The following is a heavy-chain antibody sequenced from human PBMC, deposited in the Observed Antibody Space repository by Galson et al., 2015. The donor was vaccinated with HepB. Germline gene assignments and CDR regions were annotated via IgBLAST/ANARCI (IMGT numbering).Heavy chain of an antibody. CDR2: IKQDGSEK. V-gene: IGHV3-7*03. J-gene: IGHJ4*02. D-gene: IGHD6-6*01. Sequence: LRLSCAASGFTFSSYWMSWVRQAPGKGLEWVANIKQDGSEKYYVDSVKGRFTISRDNAKNSLYLQMNSLRAEDTAVYYCARANSSPPGPGDYWGQGTLVTVSS. CDR1: GFTFSSYW. CDR3: ARANSSPPGPGDY.